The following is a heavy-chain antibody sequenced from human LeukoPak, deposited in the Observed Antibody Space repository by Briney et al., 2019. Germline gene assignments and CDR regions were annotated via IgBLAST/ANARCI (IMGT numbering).Heavy chain of an antibody. CDR3: ASAYSSGWYPPDF. D-gene: IGHD6-19*01. CDR2: IFYSGST. J-gene: IGHJ4*02. V-gene: IGHV4-59*01. Sequence: SETLSLTCTISGGSISNYYWSWIRQPPGKGLEWIGYIFYSGSTNHNPSLKSRVTISIDTSKNQFSLKLTSVTAAGTAVYFCASAYSSGWYPPDFRGQGTLVTVSS. CDR1: GGSISNYY.